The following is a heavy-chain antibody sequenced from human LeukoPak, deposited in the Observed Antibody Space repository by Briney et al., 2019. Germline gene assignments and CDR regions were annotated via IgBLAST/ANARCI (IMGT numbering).Heavy chain of an antibody. D-gene: IGHD3-10*01. CDR1: GFTFSSYW. CDR2: IKQDGSEK. J-gene: IGHJ6*02. CDR3: ARWYGSGSYYVYGMDV. Sequence: GGSLRLSCAASGFTFSSYWMSWVRQAPGKGLEWVANIKQDGSEKYYVDSVKGRFTISRDNAKNSLYLQMNSLRAEDTAVYYCARWYGSGSYYVYGMDVWGQGTTVTVSS. V-gene: IGHV3-7*01.